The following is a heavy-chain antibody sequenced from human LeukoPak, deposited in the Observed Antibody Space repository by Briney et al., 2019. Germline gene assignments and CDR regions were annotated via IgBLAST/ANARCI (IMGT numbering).Heavy chain of an antibody. J-gene: IGHJ4*02. V-gene: IGHV3-7*01. CDR2: IKPDGGET. Sequence: GGSLRLSCEASGFTFSGFRMSWVRLAPGRGLEWVANIKPDGGETYYVDSVKGRFTISRDNAKSSLYLQMNSLRAEDTAVYYCARDYNLGQGTLVTVSS. CDR1: GFTFSGFR. CDR3: ARDYN.